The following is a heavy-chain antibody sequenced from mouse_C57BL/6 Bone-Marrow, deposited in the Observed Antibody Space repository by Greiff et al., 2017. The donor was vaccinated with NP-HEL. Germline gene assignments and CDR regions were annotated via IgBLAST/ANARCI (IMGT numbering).Heavy chain of an antibody. V-gene: IGHV1-80*01. CDR1: GYAFTSYW. CDR3: ARLYPDY. CDR2: IYPGDGDP. Sequence: VKLLESGAELVKPGASVKISCKASGYAFTSYWMNWVKQRPGKGLEWIGQIYPGDGDPTYNGKFKGKATLTADKSSSTAYMQLSSLTSEDSAVYFCARLYPDYWGQGTTLTVSS. J-gene: IGHJ2*01.